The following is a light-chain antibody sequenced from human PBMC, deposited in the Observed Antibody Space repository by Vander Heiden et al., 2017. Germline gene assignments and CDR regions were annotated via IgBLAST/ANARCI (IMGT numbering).Light chain of an antibody. CDR2: EVS. Sequence: SALTQPASVSGSPGQSITISCTGTSSDVGGYKYVSWYQQHPGKAPKLIIYEVSNRPSGVTNRFSGSKSGNTASLTISGLQAEDEAYYHCTSYAGNKKVFGGGTKVTVL. J-gene: IGLJ2*01. CDR3: TSYAGNKKV. V-gene: IGLV2-14*01. CDR1: SSDVGGYKY.